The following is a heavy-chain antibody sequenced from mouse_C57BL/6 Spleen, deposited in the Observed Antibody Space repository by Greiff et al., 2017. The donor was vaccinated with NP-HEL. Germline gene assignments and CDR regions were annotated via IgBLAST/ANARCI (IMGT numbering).Heavy chain of an antibody. J-gene: IGHJ2*01. CDR3: ARDTTVVAHFDY. V-gene: IGHV1-54*01. CDR2: INPGSGGT. Sequence: VQLQQSGAELVRPGTSVKVSCKASGYAFTNYLIEWVKQRPGQGLEWIGVINPGSGGTNYNEKFKGKATLTADKSSSTAYMQLSSLTSEDSAVYFCARDTTVVAHFDYWGQGTTLTVSS. CDR1: GYAFTNYL. D-gene: IGHD1-1*01.